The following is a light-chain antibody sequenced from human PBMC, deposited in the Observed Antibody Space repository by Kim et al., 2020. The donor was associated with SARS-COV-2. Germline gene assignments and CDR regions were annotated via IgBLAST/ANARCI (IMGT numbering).Light chain of an antibody. CDR3: SSYAGSNTWV. V-gene: IGLV2-8*01. Sequence: GQSVTISCTGTSSDVDAYASVSWYQHHPGKDPKLMIFQGTKRPSGVPDRFSGSKSGNTASLTVSGLQTDDEADYYCSSYAGSNTWVFGGGTQLTVL. CDR1: SSDVDAYAS. J-gene: IGLJ3*02. CDR2: QGT.